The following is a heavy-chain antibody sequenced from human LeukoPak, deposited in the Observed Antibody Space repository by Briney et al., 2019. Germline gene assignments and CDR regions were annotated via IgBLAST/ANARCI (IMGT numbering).Heavy chain of an antibody. J-gene: IGHJ4*02. D-gene: IGHD4-17*01. Sequence: SETLSLTCTVSGGSISSGGYYWSWIRQHPGKGLEWIGYIYYSGSTYYNPSLKSRVTISVDTSKNQFSLKLSSVTAADTVVYYCARGVSDYGDYSSMAFDYWGQGTLVTVSS. CDR1: GGSISSGGYY. CDR3: ARGVSDYGDYSSMAFDY. CDR2: IYYSGST. V-gene: IGHV4-31*03.